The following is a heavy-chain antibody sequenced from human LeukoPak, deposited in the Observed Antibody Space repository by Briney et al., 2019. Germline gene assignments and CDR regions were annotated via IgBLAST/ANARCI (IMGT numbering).Heavy chain of an antibody. J-gene: IGHJ4*02. CDR1: GGTFSSYA. CDR3: ARDYRSYYFDY. CDR2: IIPIFGTA. V-gene: IGHV1-69*13. Sequence: AVKVSCKASGGTFSSYAISWVRQAPGQGLDWMGGIIPIFGTANYAQKFQGRVTITADESTSTAYMELSSLRSEDTAVYYCARDYRSYYFDYWGQGTLVTVSS. D-gene: IGHD3-16*02.